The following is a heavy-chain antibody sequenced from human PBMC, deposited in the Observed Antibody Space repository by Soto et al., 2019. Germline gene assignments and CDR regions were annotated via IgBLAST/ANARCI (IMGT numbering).Heavy chain of an antibody. Sequence: GGSLRLSCAASGFTFNNYGMHWVRQAPGKGLEWVVVISFDGRNTYYADSVKGRFTISRDNSKNTLYLQMNSLRAEDTAVYYCAKGFSGSSYYDYYYYGMDVWGQGTTVTVSS. CDR3: AKGFSGSSYYDYYYYGMDV. D-gene: IGHD6-6*01. CDR2: ISFDGRNT. V-gene: IGHV3-30*18. J-gene: IGHJ6*02. CDR1: GFTFNNYG.